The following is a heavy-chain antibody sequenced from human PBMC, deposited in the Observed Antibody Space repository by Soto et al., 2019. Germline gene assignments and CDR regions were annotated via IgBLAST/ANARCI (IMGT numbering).Heavy chain of an antibody. CDR1: GFTFSGYA. V-gene: IGHV3-23*01. Sequence: EVQLLESGGGLVQPGGSLRLSCAASGFTFSGYAMSWVRQAPGKGLEWVSGISGAGVSTYYADSVKGRFIISRDNSKNIVYLQMNSLRAEDTAVYYCAKGNTSGWYFFDYWGQGTLVTVSS. D-gene: IGHD6-19*01. J-gene: IGHJ4*02. CDR3: AKGNTSGWYFFDY. CDR2: ISGAGVST.